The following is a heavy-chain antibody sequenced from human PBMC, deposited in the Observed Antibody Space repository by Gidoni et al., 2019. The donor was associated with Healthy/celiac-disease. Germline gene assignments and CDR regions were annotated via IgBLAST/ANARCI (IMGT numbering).Heavy chain of an antibody. J-gene: IGHJ4*02. CDR3: ARGGDYGDYHDY. CDR1: GGSTSSSSYY. Sequence: QLQLQESGPGLVKPSETLSLTCTVDGGSTSSSSYYWGWIRQPPGKGLAWIGSIYYSGSTYYNPSLKSRVPISVDTSKNQFSLKLSSVTAADTAVYYCARGGDYGDYHDYWGQGTLVTVSS. D-gene: IGHD4-17*01. V-gene: IGHV4-39*07. CDR2: IYYSGST.